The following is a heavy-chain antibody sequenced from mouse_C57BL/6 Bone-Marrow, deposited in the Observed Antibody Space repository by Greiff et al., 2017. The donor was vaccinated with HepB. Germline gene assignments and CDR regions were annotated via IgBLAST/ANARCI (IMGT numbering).Heavy chain of an antibody. CDR1: GYTFTSSG. V-gene: IGHV1-81*01. CDR3: ARGVTTVPWFAY. J-gene: IGHJ3*01. D-gene: IGHD1-1*01. Sequence: VQLQQSGAELARPGASVKLSCKASGYTFTSSGISWVKQRTGQGLEWIGEIYPRSGNTYYNEKFKGKATLTADKSSSTAYMELRSLTSEDSAVYFCARGVTTVPWFAYWGQGTLVTVSA. CDR2: IYPRSGNT.